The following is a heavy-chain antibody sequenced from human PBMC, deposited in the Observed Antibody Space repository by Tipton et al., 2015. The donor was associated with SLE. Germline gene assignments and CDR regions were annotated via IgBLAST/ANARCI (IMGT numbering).Heavy chain of an antibody. CDR2: IRYDGSNK. CDR1: GFTFSSYG. Sequence: SLRLSCAASGFTFSSYGMHWVRQAPGKGLEWVAFIRYDGSNKYYADSVKGRFTISRDNSKNTLYLQMNSLRAEDTAVYYCAKDIFDYGDYFDYWGQGTLVTVSS. CDR3: AKDIFDYGDYFDY. J-gene: IGHJ4*02. V-gene: IGHV3-30*02. D-gene: IGHD4-17*01.